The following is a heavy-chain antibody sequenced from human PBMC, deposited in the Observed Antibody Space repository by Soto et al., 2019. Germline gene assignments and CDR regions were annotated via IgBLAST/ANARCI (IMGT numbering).Heavy chain of an antibody. CDR1: GFTFSAYS. Sequence: EVQLVESGGGLVKPGGSLRLSCAASGFTFSAYSMSWVRQAPGKGLEWVSSITSRSDYIYYADSLKGQFTISRDNTKNSLYLQMHSLRAEDTAFYYCARIDGYTYPNDYWGQGTLVTVSS. D-gene: IGHD5-12*01. V-gene: IGHV3-21*02. J-gene: IGHJ4*02. CDR2: ITSRSDYI. CDR3: ARIDGYTYPNDY.